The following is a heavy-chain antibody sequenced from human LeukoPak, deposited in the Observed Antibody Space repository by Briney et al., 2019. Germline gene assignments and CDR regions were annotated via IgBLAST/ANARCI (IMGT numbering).Heavy chain of an antibody. V-gene: IGHV1-2*02. CDR1: GYTFTGYY. CDR2: INPNSGGT. CDR3: ARFLGYCSGGSFYFDY. Sequence: ASVKVSCQASGYTFTGYYMHWVRQAPGQGLEWMGWINPNSGGTKYAQKFQGRVTMTRDTSISTAYMELSSLKSDDTAVYYCARFLGYCSGGSFYFDYWGQGTLVTVS. J-gene: IGHJ4*02. D-gene: IGHD2-15*01.